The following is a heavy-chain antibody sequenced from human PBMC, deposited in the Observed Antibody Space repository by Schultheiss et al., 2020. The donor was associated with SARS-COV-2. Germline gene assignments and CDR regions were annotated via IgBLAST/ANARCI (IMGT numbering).Heavy chain of an antibody. Sequence: GGSLRLSCAASGFTFNSYSMNWVRQVPGKGLEWVSGISCSGANTHYADSVKGRFTISRDNSKNTLYLQMNSLRAEDTAVYYCAKEVGVKVLWFGTGGQGTLVTVSS. CDR2: ISCSGANT. V-gene: IGHV3-23*01. CDR3: AKEVGVKVLWFGT. J-gene: IGHJ4*02. D-gene: IGHD3-10*01. CDR1: GFTFNSYS.